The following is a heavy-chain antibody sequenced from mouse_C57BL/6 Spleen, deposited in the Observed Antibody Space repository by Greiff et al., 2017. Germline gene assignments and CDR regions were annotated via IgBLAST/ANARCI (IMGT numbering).Heavy chain of an antibody. CDR3: TRGDYGNYNFDY. CDR2: IDPETGGT. V-gene: IGHV1-15*01. Sequence: VQVVESGAELVRPGASVTLSCKASGYTFTDYEMHWVKQTPVHGLEWIGAIDPETGGTAYNQKFKGKAILTADKSSSTAYMELRSLTSEDSAVYYCTRGDYGNYNFDYWGQGTTLTVSS. J-gene: IGHJ2*01. D-gene: IGHD2-1*01. CDR1: GYTFTDYE.